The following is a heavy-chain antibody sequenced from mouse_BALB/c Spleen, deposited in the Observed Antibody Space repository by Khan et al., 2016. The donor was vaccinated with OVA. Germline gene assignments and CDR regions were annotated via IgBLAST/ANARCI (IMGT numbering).Heavy chain of an antibody. Sequence: EVQLQESGGGLVQPGGSLKLSCAASGFDFSRYWMTWVRQAPGKGLEWIGEINPDSRTINYTPYLKDNFIISRDNAKSTLYLQLSKVRSEDTGAYYCARGLRRYYYAMDYWGQGTSVTVSS. V-gene: IGHV4-1*02. CDR2: INPDSRTI. J-gene: IGHJ4*01. D-gene: IGHD2-2*01. CDR3: ARGLRRYYYAMDY. CDR1: GFDFSRYW.